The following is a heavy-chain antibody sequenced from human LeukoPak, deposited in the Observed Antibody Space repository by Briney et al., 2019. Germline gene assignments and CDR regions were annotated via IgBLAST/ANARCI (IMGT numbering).Heavy chain of an antibody. V-gene: IGHV4-59*11. CDR1: GGSISSHY. CDR2: IYYSGST. CDR3: ASSTVTDTGFDY. J-gene: IGHJ4*02. D-gene: IGHD4-11*01. Sequence: SETLSLTCTVSGGSISSHYWSWIRQPPGKGLEWIGYIYYSGSTKYNPSLKSRVTISVDTSKNQFSLKESSVTAADTAVYYCASSTVTDTGFDYWGQGTLVTVSS.